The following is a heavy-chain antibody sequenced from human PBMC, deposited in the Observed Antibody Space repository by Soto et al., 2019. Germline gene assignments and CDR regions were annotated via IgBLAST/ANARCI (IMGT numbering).Heavy chain of an antibody. Sequence: EVQLLESGGGLVEPGGSLRLSCAASGFTFSSYVMSWVRQAPGKGLEWVSAVSGSGGSKYFADSVRGRFTISRDNSKNTLYLQVNSLRAEDTSVYDCAKAQTRYDFWSGFTTPFDYWGQGTLVTVSS. CDR2: VSGSGGSK. V-gene: IGHV3-23*01. CDR3: AKAQTRYDFWSGFTTPFDY. J-gene: IGHJ4*02. CDR1: GFTFSSYV. D-gene: IGHD3-3*01.